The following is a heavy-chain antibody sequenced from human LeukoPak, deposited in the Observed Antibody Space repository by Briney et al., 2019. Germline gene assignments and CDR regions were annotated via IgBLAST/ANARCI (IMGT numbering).Heavy chain of an antibody. Sequence: GASVKVSCKASGYTFTLYYMHWVRQALGQGLEWMGTINPSGGSTHYAQRFQGRVTMTRDTSTSTVYMELSSLRSEDTAVYYCARGYCSSTSCYAWFDPWGQGTLVTVSS. D-gene: IGHD2-2*01. CDR3: ARGYCSSTSCYAWFDP. J-gene: IGHJ5*02. CDR2: INPSGGST. V-gene: IGHV1-46*01. CDR1: GYTFTLYY.